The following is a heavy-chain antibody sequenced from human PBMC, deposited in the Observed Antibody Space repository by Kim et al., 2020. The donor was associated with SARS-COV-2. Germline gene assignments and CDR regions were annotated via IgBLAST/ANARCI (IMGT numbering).Heavy chain of an antibody. CDR3: ARGGHYYGSGSYFDGGRGYYYYGMDV. CDR2: IIPIFGTA. J-gene: IGHJ6*02. D-gene: IGHD3-10*01. Sequence: SVKVSCKASGGTFSSYAISWVRQAPGQGLEWMGGIIPIFGTANYAQKFQGRVTITADESTSTAYMELSSLRSEDTAVYYCARGGHYYGSGSYFDGGRGYYYYGMDVWGQGTTVTVSS. CDR1: GGTFSSYA. V-gene: IGHV1-69*13.